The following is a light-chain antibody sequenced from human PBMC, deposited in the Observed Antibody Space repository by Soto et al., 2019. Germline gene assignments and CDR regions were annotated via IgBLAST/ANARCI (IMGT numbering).Light chain of an antibody. CDR1: QSISRY. J-gene: IGKJ1*01. V-gene: IGKV3-20*01. CDR2: GAS. CDR3: QQYGSSPPT. Sequence: IVLTHSPATFSFSPWKRATILFSASQSISRYLAWYQQKPGQGPRLLIYGASSRATGTPDRFSGSGSGTDFTLTINRLEPEDFALYYCQQYGSSPPTFGQGTKVDIK.